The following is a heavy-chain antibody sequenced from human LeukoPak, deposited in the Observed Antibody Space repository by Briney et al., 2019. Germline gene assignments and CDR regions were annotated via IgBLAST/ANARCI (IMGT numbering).Heavy chain of an antibody. J-gene: IGHJ3*02. V-gene: IGHV4-59*01. D-gene: IGHD2-21*02. CDR1: GGSISSYY. Sequence: SETLSLTCTVSGGSISSYYWSWIRQPPGKGLEWIGYIYYSGSTNYNPSPKSRVAISVDTSKNQFSLKLSSVTAADTAVYYCARGTHIVVVTANAFDIWGQGTMVTVSS. CDR3: ARGTHIVVVTANAFDI. CDR2: IYYSGST.